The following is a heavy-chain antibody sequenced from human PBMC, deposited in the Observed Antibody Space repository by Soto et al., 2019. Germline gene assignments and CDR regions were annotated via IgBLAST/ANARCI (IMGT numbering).Heavy chain of an antibody. D-gene: IGHD2-8*02. J-gene: IGHJ4*02. Sequence: QVQLQQWGAGLLKPSETLSLTCAVYGGSFSGYYWTWIRQPPGTGLEWIGEINHSGSTNYNPSLKSRVTISVHTSKNQFSLKLTSVTAADTAVYYCARDKITGLFDYCGQGTLVTVSS. CDR2: INHSGST. V-gene: IGHV4-34*01. CDR1: GGSFSGYY. CDR3: ARDKITGLFDY.